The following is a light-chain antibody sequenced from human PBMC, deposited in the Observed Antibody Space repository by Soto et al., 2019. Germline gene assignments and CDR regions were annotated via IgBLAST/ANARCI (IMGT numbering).Light chain of an antibody. CDR1: QSVSSY. J-gene: IGKJ4*01. CDR2: DAS. Sequence: EIVVTQSPATLALSPGERATLSCRASQSVSSYLAWYQQKPDQAPRLLIYDASNRATGSPARFSGSGSGTDFTLTISSLEPEDFAVYYSQHRSNWPLTFGAGTKVEIK. V-gene: IGKV3-11*01. CDR3: QHRSNWPLT.